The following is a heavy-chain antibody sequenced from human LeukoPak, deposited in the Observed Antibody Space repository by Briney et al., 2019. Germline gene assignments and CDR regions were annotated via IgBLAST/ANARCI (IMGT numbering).Heavy chain of an antibody. D-gene: IGHD2-2*01. V-gene: IGHV4-34*01. CDR2: INHSGST. CDR3: ARGGGYCSSTSCYGFDY. Sequence: SETLSLTCAVYGGSFSGYYWSWIRQPPGKGLVWIGEINHSGSTNYNPSLKSRVTISVDTSKNQFSLKLSSVTAADTAVYYCARGGGYCSSTSCYGFDYWGQGTLVTVSS. J-gene: IGHJ4*02. CDR1: GGSFSGYY.